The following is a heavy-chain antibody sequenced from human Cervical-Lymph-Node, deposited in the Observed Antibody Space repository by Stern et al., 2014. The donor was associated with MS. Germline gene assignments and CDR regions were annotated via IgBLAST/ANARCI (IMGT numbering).Heavy chain of an antibody. V-gene: IGHV3-33*01. Sequence: QMKLVQSGGGVVQPGRSLRLSCAASGFTFSSSGMHWVRQAPGKGLEWLAIIYYDGSNRYYADSVKGRFTISRDNSKNTLYLQMNSLRAEDTAVYYCAREGGNTAEYFQHWGQGTLVTVSS. CDR1: GFTFSSSG. J-gene: IGHJ1*01. CDR3: AREGGNTAEYFQH. CDR2: IYYDGSNR. D-gene: IGHD4-23*01.